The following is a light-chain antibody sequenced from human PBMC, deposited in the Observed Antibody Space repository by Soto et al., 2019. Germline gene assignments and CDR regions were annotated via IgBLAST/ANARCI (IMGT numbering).Light chain of an antibody. CDR3: QQYGSAPGIT. V-gene: IGKV3-20*01. Sequence: EIVLTQSPRTLDLSPGEIATLSCRASQSVSSSYLAWYQQKPGQAPRLLINGASGRATCIPDRFRGSGSGTDFTLTSTRLEPEDFAVYYCQQYGSAPGITFCQGTRREIK. CDR2: GAS. CDR1: QSVSSSY. J-gene: IGKJ5*01.